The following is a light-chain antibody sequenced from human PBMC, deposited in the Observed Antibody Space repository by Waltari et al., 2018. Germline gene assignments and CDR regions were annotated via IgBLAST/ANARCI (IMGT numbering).Light chain of an antibody. CDR1: DIADKT. V-gene: IGLV3-21*03. CDR3: QVWDGDADHPV. J-gene: IGLJ2*01. Sequence: YELTQPPSVSVAPGTPAKISCGGHDIADKTGHGYQQKPGHAPVLVIYDDTVRPSGIPKRISGSDTATLTIARVEAGDEAVYYCQVWDGDADHPVFGGGTKLTVL. CDR2: DDT.